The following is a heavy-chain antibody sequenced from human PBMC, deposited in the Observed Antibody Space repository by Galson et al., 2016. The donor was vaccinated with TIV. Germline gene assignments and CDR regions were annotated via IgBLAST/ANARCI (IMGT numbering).Heavy chain of an antibody. V-gene: IGHV3-7*01. CDR3: ARGGYYDSSGYYPN. J-gene: IGHJ4*02. D-gene: IGHD3-22*01. Sequence: SLRLSCAASGFTLSSYWMSWVRQAPGEGLEWVASIKQDVSEKYYVDSVKGRFTISRDNAKNSLYLQMNSLRAEDTAVYYCARGGYYDSSGYYPNWGQGTLVTVSS. CDR1: GFTLSSYW. CDR2: IKQDVSEK.